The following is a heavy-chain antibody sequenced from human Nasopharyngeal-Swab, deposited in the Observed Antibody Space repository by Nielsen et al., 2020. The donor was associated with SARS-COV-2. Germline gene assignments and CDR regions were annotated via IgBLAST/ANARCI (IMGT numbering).Heavy chain of an antibody. D-gene: IGHD3-10*01. J-gene: IGHJ3*02. CDR3: ARSAVGIRGVLDK. V-gene: IGHV3-74*01. Sequence: GESLKISCVASGFSFTTYWMHWVRQAPGKGLVWVSRINGDGTWISYADSVKGRLTISRDNSKNTVYLQMNSLGGDDTAVYYCARSAVGIRGVLDKWGPGTKVTVSP. CDR2: INGDGTWI. CDR1: GFSFTTYW.